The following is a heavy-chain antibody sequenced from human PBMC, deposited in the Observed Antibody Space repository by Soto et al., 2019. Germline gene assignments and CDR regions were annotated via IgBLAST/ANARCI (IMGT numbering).Heavy chain of an antibody. CDR3: ARYGSGSYYQLYYYYYMDV. V-gene: IGHV4-34*01. D-gene: IGHD3-10*01. CDR2: INHSGST. Sequence: QVQLQQWGAGLLKPSETLSLTCAVYGGSFSGYYWSWIRQPPGKGLEWIGEINHSGSTNYNPSLKSRVTTSVDTSKNQFSLKLSSVTAADTAVYYCARYGSGSYYQLYYYYYMDVWGKGTTVTVSS. CDR1: GGSFSGYY. J-gene: IGHJ6*03.